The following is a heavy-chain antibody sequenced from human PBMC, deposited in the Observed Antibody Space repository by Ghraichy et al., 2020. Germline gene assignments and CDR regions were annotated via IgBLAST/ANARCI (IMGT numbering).Heavy chain of an antibody. CDR1: GGSISSSTHY. CDR3: ARDAGLVRGDPYNWFDP. CDR2: IYYSGST. D-gene: IGHD3-10*01. Sequence: ESLNISCTVSGGSISSSTHYWGWIRQPPGKGLEWIGTIYYSGSTYYNPSLKSRVTISVDTSKNQFSLKLSSVTAADTAVYYCARDAGLVRGDPYNWFDPWGQGTLVT. V-gene: IGHV4-39*07. J-gene: IGHJ5*02.